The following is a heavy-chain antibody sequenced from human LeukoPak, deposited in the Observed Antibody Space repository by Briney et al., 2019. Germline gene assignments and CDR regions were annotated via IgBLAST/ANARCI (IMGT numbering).Heavy chain of an antibody. CDR2: IIPIFGTA. CDR1: GGTFSSYA. V-gene: IGHV1-69*05. CDR3: ARQEYYRFYFDY. D-gene: IGHD1-26*01. Sequence: SVKVSCKASGGTFSSYAISWVRQAPGQGLEWMGGIIPIFGTANYAQKFQGRVTITTDESTSTAYMELSSLRSEDTAVYYCARQEYYRFYFDYWGQGTLVTVSS. J-gene: IGHJ4*02.